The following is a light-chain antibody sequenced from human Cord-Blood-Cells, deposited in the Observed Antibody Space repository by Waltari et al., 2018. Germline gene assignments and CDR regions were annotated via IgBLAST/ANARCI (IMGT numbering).Light chain of an antibody. CDR2: DAS. Sequence: EIVLTQSPATLSLSPGERATLSCRASQSVSSYLAWYQQKPGQAPRLLIYDASNRATXXXXXFSGSGSGTDFTLTISSLEPEDFAVYYCQQRSNWAITFGQGTRLEIK. J-gene: IGKJ5*01. V-gene: IGKV3-11*01. CDR3: QQRSNWAIT. CDR1: QSVSSY.